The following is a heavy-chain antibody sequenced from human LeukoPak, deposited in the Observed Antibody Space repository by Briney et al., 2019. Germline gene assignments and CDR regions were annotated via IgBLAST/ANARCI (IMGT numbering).Heavy chain of an antibody. J-gene: IGHJ6*02. CDR3: AILNWNYVEDYYYGMDV. V-gene: IGHV4-59*08. CDR1: GGSISSYY. D-gene: IGHD1-7*01. CDR2: IYYSGSN. Sequence: SGTLSLTCTVSGGSISSYYWSWIRQPPGKGLEWIGYIYYSGSNNYNPSLKSRVTISVDTSKNQFSLKLSSVTAADTAVYYCAILNWNYVEDYYYGMDVWGQGTTVTFSS.